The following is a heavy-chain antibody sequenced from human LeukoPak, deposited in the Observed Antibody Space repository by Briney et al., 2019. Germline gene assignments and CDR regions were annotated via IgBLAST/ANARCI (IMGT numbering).Heavy chain of an antibody. CDR3: ARHDNRCSSTSCSPNFDY. D-gene: IGHD2-2*01. CDR2: IYHSGST. J-gene: IGHJ4*02. Sequence: PSGTLSLTCAVSGYSISSGYYWGWIRQPPGKGLEWIGSIYHSGSTYYNPSLKSRVTISVDTSKNRFSLKLSSVTAADTAVYYCARHDNRCSSTSCSPNFDYWGQGTLVTVSP. CDR1: GYSISSGYY. V-gene: IGHV4-38-2*01.